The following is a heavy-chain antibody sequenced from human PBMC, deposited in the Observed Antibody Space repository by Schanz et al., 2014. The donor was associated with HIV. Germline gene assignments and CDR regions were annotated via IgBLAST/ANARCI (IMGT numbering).Heavy chain of an antibody. CDR1: GFTFRSYG. J-gene: IGHJ5*02. Sequence: VQLVESGGGVVQPGRSLRLSCAASGFTFRSYGMHWVRQAPGKGLEWVALIWYDGSNKIYADSVKGRFTISRDNSKNTLYLQMNSLRPEDTAVYYCARGQPLVQRWFDPWGQGTLVTVSS. V-gene: IGHV3-33*01. D-gene: IGHD6-13*01. CDR2: IWYDGSNK. CDR3: ARGQPLVQRWFDP.